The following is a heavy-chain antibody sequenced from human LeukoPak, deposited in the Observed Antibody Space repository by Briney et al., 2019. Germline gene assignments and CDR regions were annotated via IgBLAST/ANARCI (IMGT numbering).Heavy chain of an antibody. V-gene: IGHV3-48*03. D-gene: IGHD6-19*01. CDR2: ISNSGTIK. CDR3: ARESESGWDGDRGPYFDY. Sequence: PGGSLRLSCAASGFTFSSYAMSWVCQAPGKGLEFVSCISNSGTIKYNADSVKGRFTISRDNAKNSLYLQMNSLRAEDTAVYYCARESESGWDGDRGPYFDYWGQGTLVTVSS. J-gene: IGHJ4*02. CDR1: GFTFSSYA.